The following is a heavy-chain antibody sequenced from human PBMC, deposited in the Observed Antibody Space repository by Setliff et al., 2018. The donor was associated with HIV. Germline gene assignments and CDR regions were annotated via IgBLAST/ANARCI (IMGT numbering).Heavy chain of an antibody. J-gene: IGHJ6*03. Sequence: SETLSLTCAVYGGSFSGYYWTWIRQPPGKGLEWIGEITHSGSTNYNPSLETRVTISVDTSKNQFSLKLSPVTAADTAVYYCAKGVAGLQYYYYYMDVWGKGTTVTVSS. V-gene: IGHV4-34*01. D-gene: IGHD6-19*01. CDR1: GGSFSGYY. CDR3: AKGVAGLQYYYYYMDV. CDR2: ITHSGST.